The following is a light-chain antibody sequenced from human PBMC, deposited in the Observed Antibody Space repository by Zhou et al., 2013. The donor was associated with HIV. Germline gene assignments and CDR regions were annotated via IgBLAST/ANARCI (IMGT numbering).Light chain of an antibody. CDR1: QSVSSSY. Sequence: EIVLTQSPATLSLSPGETATLSCRASQSVSSSYFAWYQQKPGQAPRLLIHGASNRASGIPDRFSGSGSGTDFTLTISRLEPADIAVYYCQQYGSSPPWTFGQGTKVEIK. J-gene: IGKJ1*01. CDR3: QQYGSSPPWT. V-gene: IGKV3-20*01. CDR2: GAS.